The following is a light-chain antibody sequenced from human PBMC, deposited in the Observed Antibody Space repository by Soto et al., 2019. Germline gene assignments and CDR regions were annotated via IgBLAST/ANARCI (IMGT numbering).Light chain of an antibody. Sequence: QSVLTQPPSVSAAPGQKVTISCSGSNSNIGNNYVSWYQQLPGTAPKLLIYENNKRPSGIPDRFSGSKSGTSVTLGITGLQTGDEADYYCQSYDSSLSGPYVFGTGTKVTVL. CDR1: NSNIGNNY. J-gene: IGLJ1*01. CDR2: ENN. CDR3: QSYDSSLSGPYV. V-gene: IGLV1-51*02.